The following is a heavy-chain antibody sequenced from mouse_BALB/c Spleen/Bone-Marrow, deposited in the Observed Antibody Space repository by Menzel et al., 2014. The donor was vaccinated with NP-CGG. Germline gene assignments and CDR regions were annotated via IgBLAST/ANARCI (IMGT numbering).Heavy chain of an antibody. D-gene: IGHD4-1*01. J-gene: IGHJ2*01. CDR3: AREGGGLGHFDY. V-gene: IGHV3-5*02. CDR2: IYYSGTI. CDR1: GISITTGNYR. Sequence: DVHLVESGPGLVKPSQTVSLTCTVTGISITTGNYRWSWIRQFPGNKLDWIGYIYYSGTITYDPSLTSRTTITRDTSKNQFFLEMNSLTAEDIATYYCAREGGGLGHFDYWGQGTTLTVSS.